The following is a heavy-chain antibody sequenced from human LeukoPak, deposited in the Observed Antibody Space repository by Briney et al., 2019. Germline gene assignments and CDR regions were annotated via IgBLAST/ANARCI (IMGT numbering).Heavy chain of an antibody. J-gene: IGHJ4*01. D-gene: IGHD3-9*01. Sequence: GGSLRLSCAASVFTFSSYPMSWVRQAPGKGVEGVAFIGSDGSNKYYAGSMKGRFTISRHNSKDTLYLQINTLRTEDTSIYNFANDDILAGYSPDYWRQRPLVAVSS. V-gene: IGHV3-30*02. CDR3: ANDDILAGYSPDY. CDR2: IGSDGSNK. CDR1: VFTFSSYP.